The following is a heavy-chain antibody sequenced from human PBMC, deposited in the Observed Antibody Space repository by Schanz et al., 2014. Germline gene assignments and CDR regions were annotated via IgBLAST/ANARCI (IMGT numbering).Heavy chain of an antibody. V-gene: IGHV3-15*01. D-gene: IGHD4-17*01. J-gene: IGHJ3*01. Sequence: EVQLLESGGGLVQPGRSLRLSCATSGLNFDYYGMNWVRQAPGKGLEWVGRIKSKVDGGTTDNAAPVQGRFTISRDDSKNTLHLQMNSLKTEDTAVYYCSTDLTAVDYDAIGLWGQGTMVTVSS. CDR3: STDLTAVDYDAIGL. CDR2: IKSKVDGGTT. CDR1: GLNFDYYG.